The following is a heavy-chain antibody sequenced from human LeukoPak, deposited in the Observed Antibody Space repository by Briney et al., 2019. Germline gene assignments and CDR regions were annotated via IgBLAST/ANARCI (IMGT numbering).Heavy chain of an antibody. V-gene: IGHV3-48*01. J-gene: IGHJ5*02. Sequence: PGGSLRLSCAASGFTFSSYSMNWVRQAPGKGLEWVSYISSSDSTIYYAESVKGRFTISRDNAKNSLYLQMNSLRAEDTDVYYCAREIAAAGIGGFDPGGQGTLVTVSS. CDR2: ISSSDSTI. CDR1: GFTFSSYS. D-gene: IGHD6-13*01. CDR3: AREIAAAGIGGFDP.